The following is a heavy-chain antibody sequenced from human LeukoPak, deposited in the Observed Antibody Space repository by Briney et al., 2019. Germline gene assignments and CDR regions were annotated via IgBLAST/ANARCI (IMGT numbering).Heavy chain of an antibody. J-gene: IGHJ3*02. CDR3: ARVGGITMIVVLITDAFDI. CDR1: GGSISSSSYY. Sequence: PSETLSLTCTVSGGSISSSSYYWGWIRQPPGKGLEWIGSIYYSGSTYYNPSLKSRVTISVDTSKNQFSLKLRSVTAADTAVYYCARVGGITMIVVLITDAFDIWGRGTMVTVSS. V-gene: IGHV4-39*07. CDR2: IYYSGST. D-gene: IGHD3-22*01.